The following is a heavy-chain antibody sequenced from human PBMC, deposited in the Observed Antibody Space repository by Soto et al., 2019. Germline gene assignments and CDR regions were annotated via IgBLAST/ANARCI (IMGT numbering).Heavy chain of an antibody. Sequence: QVQLQQWGAGLLKPSETLSLTCAVYGGSFSGYYWSWIRQPPGKGLEWIGEINHSGSTNYNPSLRSRVTVAVDTSKNQCSLKLSAVSAADTAVYYCARVGYYDSSGYWRRARYGMDVWGQGTTVTVSS. CDR3: ARVGYYDSSGYWRRARYGMDV. J-gene: IGHJ6*02. CDR2: INHSGST. D-gene: IGHD3-22*01. V-gene: IGHV4-34*01. CDR1: GGSFSGYY.